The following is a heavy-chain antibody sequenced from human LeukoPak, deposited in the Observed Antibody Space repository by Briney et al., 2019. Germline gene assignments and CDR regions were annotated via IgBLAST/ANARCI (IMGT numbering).Heavy chain of an antibody. V-gene: IGHV3-64*01. J-gene: IGHJ4*02. D-gene: IGHD6-19*01. Sequence: PGGSLRLSCVASGFSFSGYAMHWVRQAPGKGLEYVSAITNSEDTTYYANSVKDRFTISRDNSKNTLYLQVGSLRAEDMAVYYCARVGVAGNLDYWGQGTLVTVSS. CDR3: ARVGVAGNLDY. CDR2: ITNSEDTT. CDR1: GFSFSGYA.